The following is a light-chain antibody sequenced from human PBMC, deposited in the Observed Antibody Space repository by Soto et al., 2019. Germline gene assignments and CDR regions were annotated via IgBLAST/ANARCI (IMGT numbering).Light chain of an antibody. Sequence: DIQMTQSPSTLSASLGDRVTITCRASQSISSWLAWYQQKPGKAPKLLIYKASSLESGVPSRFSGSGSGTEFTLTISSLQPDDFATYYCQQYNSYSFWTFGQGTKVDIK. CDR3: QQYNSYSFWT. CDR2: KAS. J-gene: IGKJ1*01. V-gene: IGKV1-5*03. CDR1: QSISSW.